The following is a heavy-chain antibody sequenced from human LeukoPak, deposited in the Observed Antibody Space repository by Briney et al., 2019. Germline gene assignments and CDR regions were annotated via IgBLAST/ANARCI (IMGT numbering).Heavy chain of an antibody. Sequence: PGGSLRLSCAASGFTFSSYSMNWVRQAPGKGLEWVSSISSSSSYIYYADSVKGRFTISRDNAKNSLYLQMNSLRAEDTAVYYCARGDATVTTGYYYMDVWGKGTTVTVSS. CDR3: ARGDATVTTGYYYMDV. CDR2: ISSSSSYI. D-gene: IGHD4-17*01. V-gene: IGHV3-21*01. CDR1: GFTFSSYS. J-gene: IGHJ6*03.